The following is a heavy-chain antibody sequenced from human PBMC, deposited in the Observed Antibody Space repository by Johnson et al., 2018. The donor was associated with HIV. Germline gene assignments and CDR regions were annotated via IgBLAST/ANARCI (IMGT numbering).Heavy chain of an antibody. V-gene: IGHV3-30*04. Sequence: QVQLVESGGGVVQPGRSLRLSCAASGFTFSTYAMHWVRQAPGKGLEWVAIIFYDGSYKYYADSVKGRFTISRDDSKSTLYLQMNSLKIEDTAVYYCARIAVVVQHDAFDIWG. D-gene: IGHD2-15*01. CDR1: GFTFSTYA. CDR3: ARIAVVVQHDAFDI. CDR2: IFYDGSYK. J-gene: IGHJ3*02.